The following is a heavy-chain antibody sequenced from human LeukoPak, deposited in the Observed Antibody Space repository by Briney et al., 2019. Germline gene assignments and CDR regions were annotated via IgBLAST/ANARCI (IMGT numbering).Heavy chain of an antibody. CDR2: ISSSSSTI. D-gene: IGHD3-10*01. J-gene: IGHJ5*02. CDR1: GFTLSSYS. CDR3: ASSHYYGSGSYYNVDWFDP. V-gene: IGHV3-48*02. Sequence: GGSLRLSCAASGFTLSSYSMNWVRQAPGKGLEWVSYISSSSSTIYYADSVKGRFTISRDNAKNSLYLQMNSLRDEDTAVYYCASSHYYGSGSYYNVDWFDPWGEGTLVTVSS.